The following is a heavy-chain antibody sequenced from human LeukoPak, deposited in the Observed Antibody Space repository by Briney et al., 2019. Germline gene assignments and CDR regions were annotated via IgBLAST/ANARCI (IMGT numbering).Heavy chain of an antibody. V-gene: IGHV3-23*01. CDR3: AKSSGGSCLTTDAFDI. J-gene: IGHJ3*02. CDR1: GFTFTNYA. Sequence: PGGSLRLSCAASGFTFTNYAMSWVRQAPGKGLEWVSVISGSGGNTYYADSVKGRFTLSRDNSKNTLYLQMNSLRAEDTAVYYCAKSSGGSCLTTDAFDIWGQGTMVTVSS. D-gene: IGHD2-15*01. CDR2: ISGSGGNT.